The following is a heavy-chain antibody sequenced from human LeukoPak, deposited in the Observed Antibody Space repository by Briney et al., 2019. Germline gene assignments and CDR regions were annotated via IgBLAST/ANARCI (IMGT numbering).Heavy chain of an antibody. Sequence: SETLSLTCTVSGGSISSSSYYWGWIRQPPGKGLEWIGSIYYSGSTYYNPSLKSRVTISVDTSKNQFSLKLSSVTAADTAVYYCATRPYGPGSYYNGAYYFDYWGQGTLVTVSS. D-gene: IGHD3-10*01. V-gene: IGHV4-39*01. J-gene: IGHJ4*02. CDR3: ATRPYGPGSYYNGAYYFDY. CDR2: IYYSGST. CDR1: GGSISSSSYY.